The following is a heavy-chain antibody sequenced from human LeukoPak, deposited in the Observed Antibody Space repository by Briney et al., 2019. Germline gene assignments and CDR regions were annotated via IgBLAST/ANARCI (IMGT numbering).Heavy chain of an antibody. V-gene: IGHV3-13*01. CDR2: IGTAGDT. CDR3: ARAGYYDSSDYDYFDY. CDR1: GFTFSSYD. D-gene: IGHD3-22*01. J-gene: IGHJ4*02. Sequence: GGSLRLSCAASGFTFSSYDLHWVRQATGKGLEWVSAIGTAGDTYYPGSVKGRFTISRENAKNSLYLQMNSLRAGDTAVYYCARAGYYDSSDYDYFDYWGQGTLVTVSS.